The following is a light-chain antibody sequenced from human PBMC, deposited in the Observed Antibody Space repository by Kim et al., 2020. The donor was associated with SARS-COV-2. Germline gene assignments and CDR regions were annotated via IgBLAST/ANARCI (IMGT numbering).Light chain of an antibody. J-gene: IGKJ5*01. CDR1: QRVTGTN. CDR2: GVF. CDR3: QYYGSSPPVT. Sequence: PGERTTLSCWASQRVTGTNLAWYRKRPGQAPRHRMYGVFYRERGIPDRFSGSGSGTDFTLTISRLEPEDFAVYYCQYYGSSPPVTFGQGTRMEIK. V-gene: IGKV3-20*01.